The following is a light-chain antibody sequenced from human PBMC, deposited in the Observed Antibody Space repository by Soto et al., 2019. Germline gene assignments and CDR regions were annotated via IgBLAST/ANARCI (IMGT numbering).Light chain of an antibody. CDR3: QHADGSSYT. V-gene: IGKV3-20*01. J-gene: IGKJ2*01. CDR2: ATS. CDR1: QSVSNKY. Sequence: EIVLTQSPGTLSLSPGERATLSCRASQSVSNKYVTWYQHKRGQAPRRLISATSTRANCIPVRVSGSGSWKDFTLTSSRLEPEDFAVYYCQHADGSSYTFGPGNKVEIK.